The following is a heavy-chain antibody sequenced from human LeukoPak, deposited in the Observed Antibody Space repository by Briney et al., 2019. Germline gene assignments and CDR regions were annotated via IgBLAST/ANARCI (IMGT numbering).Heavy chain of an antibody. D-gene: IGHD6-13*01. CDR1: GYSFTSHY. CDR3: ARIVRTRQQPRPYYFDY. V-gene: IGHV1-46*01. J-gene: IGHJ4*02. CDR2: INPSGSST. Sequence: ASVKVSCKASGYSFTSHYMHWVRQAPGQGLEWLGLINPSGSSTLYAQKFQGRVTMTRDMSTTTDYMELSSLKAEDTAVYYCARIVRTRQQPRPYYFDYWGQGTLVTVSS.